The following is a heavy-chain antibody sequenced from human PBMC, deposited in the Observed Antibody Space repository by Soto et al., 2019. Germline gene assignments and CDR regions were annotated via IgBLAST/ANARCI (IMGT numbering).Heavy chain of an antibody. CDR3: ARTYYDVLTGFGWSFDL. V-gene: IGHV3-33*03. Sequence: QVQLVESGGGVVQPGRSLRLSCTASGFTFSNYGMHWVRQAPGKGLEWVAFIWYDGSKQYHADSVKGRFTISRANSKTTLYLQVSSLRAEDTAVYFCARTYYDVLTGFGWSFDLWGRGTLVTVSS. J-gene: IGHJ2*01. D-gene: IGHD3-9*01. CDR1: GFTFSNYG. CDR2: IWYDGSKQ.